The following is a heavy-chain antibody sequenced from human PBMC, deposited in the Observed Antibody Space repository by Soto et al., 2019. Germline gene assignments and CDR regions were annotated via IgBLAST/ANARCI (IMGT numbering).Heavy chain of an antibody. CDR1: GFTFSSSA. Sequence: ASVKVSCKTSGFTFSSSAVHWVRQAPGQGLEWMGWINAYNGNTNYAQKLQGRVTMTTDTSTSTAYMELRSLRSDDTAVYYCARDVGYGLIDYWGQGTLVTVSS. CDR3: ARDVGYGLIDY. D-gene: IGHD5-18*01. V-gene: IGHV1-18*01. CDR2: INAYNGNT. J-gene: IGHJ4*02.